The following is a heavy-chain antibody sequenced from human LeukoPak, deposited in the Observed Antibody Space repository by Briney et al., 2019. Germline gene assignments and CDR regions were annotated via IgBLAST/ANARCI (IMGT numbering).Heavy chain of an antibody. Sequence: PGRSLRLSCAASGFTFDDYAMHWVRQAPGKGLEWVSGISWNSGSIGYADSVKGRFTISRDNSKNTLYLQMNSLRAEDTAVYYCAKEEGQDYVWGSYLDYWGQGTLVTVSS. CDR2: ISWNSGSI. D-gene: IGHD3-16*01. CDR1: GFTFDDYA. V-gene: IGHV3-9*01. J-gene: IGHJ4*02. CDR3: AKEEGQDYVWGSYLDY.